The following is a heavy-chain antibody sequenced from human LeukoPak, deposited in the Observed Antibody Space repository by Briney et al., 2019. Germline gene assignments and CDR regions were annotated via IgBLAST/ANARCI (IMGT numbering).Heavy chain of an antibody. J-gene: IGHJ4*02. CDR3: AREAPGGYFDY. V-gene: IGHV1-2*02. Sequence: ASVKVSCKASGYTFSGYYMQWVRQAPGQGLEWMGWINPNSGGTNYAQKFQGRITLTRDTSISTVYMELRGLNSDDTAVYYCAREAPGGYFDYWAQGTLVTVSS. D-gene: IGHD3-16*01. CDR1: GYTFSGYY. CDR2: INPNSGGT.